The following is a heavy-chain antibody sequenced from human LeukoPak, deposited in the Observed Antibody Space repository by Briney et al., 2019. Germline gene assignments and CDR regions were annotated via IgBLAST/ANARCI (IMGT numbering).Heavy chain of an antibody. D-gene: IGHD4-17*01. V-gene: IGHV1-18*01. J-gene: IGHJ4*02. CDR1: GYTFTSYG. CDR3: ARRMTTNLDFDY. CDR2: ISAYNGNT. Sequence: ASVKVSCKASGYTFTSYGIRWVRQAPGQGLEWMGWISAYNGNTNYAQKLQGRVTMTTDTSTSTAYMELRSLRSDDTAVYYCARRMTTNLDFDYWGQGTLVTVSS.